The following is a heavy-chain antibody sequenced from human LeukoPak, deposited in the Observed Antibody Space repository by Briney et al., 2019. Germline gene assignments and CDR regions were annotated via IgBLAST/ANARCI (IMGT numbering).Heavy chain of an antibody. D-gene: IGHD5-18*01. Sequence: GGSLRLSCAASGFTFSSYPIHWVRQAPGKGLEWVSVIYSGGSTYYADSVKGRFTISRDNSKNTLYLQMNSLRAEDTAVYYCARGSAYSYDFTRRERTKSRLDYWGQGTLVTVSS. CDR1: GFTFSSYP. CDR2: IYSGGST. J-gene: IGHJ4*02. V-gene: IGHV3-66*02. CDR3: ARGSAYSYDFTRRERTKSRLDY.